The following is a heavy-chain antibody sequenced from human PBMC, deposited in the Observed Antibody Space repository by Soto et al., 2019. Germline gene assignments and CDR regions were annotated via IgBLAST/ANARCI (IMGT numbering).Heavy chain of an antibody. D-gene: IGHD3-16*01. J-gene: IGHJ3*02. CDR2: VNEDGTVK. CDR1: GFTFSRYW. CDR3: ARDISPTAADIFYDYLEI. V-gene: IGHV3-7*01. Sequence: PGGSLRLSCAASGFTFSRYWMTWVRQAPGKGLEWVANVNEDGTVKYYVDSVKGRLTISRDNAKNSLYLQMNSLRAEDTAVYSCARDISPTAADIFYDYLEIWGQGTMVIVSS.